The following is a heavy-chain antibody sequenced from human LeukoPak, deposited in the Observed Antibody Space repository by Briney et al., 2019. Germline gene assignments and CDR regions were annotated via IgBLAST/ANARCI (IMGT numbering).Heavy chain of an antibody. D-gene: IGHD3-22*01. J-gene: IGHJ4*02. CDR3: ARHSSGYSEYFDY. CDR2: IYYSGST. CDR1: GGSISSFY. Sequence: PSETLSLTCTVSGGSISSFYWSWIGQPPGKGLEWIGYIYYSGSTNYNPSLKSRVTISVGTSKNQFSLKLSSVTAADTAVYYCARHSSGYSEYFDYWGQGTLVTVSS. V-gene: IGHV4-59*08.